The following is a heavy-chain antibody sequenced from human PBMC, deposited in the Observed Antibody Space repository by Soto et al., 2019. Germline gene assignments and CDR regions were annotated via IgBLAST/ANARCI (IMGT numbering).Heavy chain of an antibody. J-gene: IGHJ6*02. CDR2: ISSSGSTI. CDR3: ASGYDYGSGDIYYGMDV. V-gene: IGHV3-11*01. Sequence: QVQLVESGGGLVKPGGSLRLSCAASGFTFSDYYMSWIRQAPGKGLEWVSYISSSGSTIYYADSVKGRFTISRDNAKNSLYLQKNSLRDEDTAVYYCASGYDYGSGDIYYGMDVWGQGTTVTVSS. CDR1: GFTFSDYY. D-gene: IGHD3-10*01.